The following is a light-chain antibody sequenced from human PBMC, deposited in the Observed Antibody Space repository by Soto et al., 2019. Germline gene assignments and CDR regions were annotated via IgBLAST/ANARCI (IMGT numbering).Light chain of an antibody. CDR3: HRYNSVPLT. CDR2: AAS. J-gene: IGKJ4*01. CDR1: QGIGNF. V-gene: IGKV1-27*01. Sequence: IEMAQSPSYLSASLGDTVTITCRASQGIGNFLAWYQQKPGDVPKLLIYAASTVQSGGPSRFSGSGSGTDFTLTISSLQPEDVATYFCHRYNSVPLTFGGGTKVDIK.